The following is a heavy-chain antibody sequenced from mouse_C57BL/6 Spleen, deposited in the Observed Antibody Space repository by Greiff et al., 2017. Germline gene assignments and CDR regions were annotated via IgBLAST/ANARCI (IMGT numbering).Heavy chain of an antibody. CDR1: GFTFSSYG. J-gene: IGHJ2*01. Sequence: EVKLVESGGDLVKPGGSLKLSCAASGFTFSSYGMSWVRQTPDKRLEWVATISSGGSYTYYPDSVKGRFTISRDNAKNTLYLQRSSLKSEDTAMYYCARHVGDPYYFDYWGQGTTLTVSS. CDR3: ARHVGDPYYFDY. V-gene: IGHV5-6*01. CDR2: ISSGGSYT.